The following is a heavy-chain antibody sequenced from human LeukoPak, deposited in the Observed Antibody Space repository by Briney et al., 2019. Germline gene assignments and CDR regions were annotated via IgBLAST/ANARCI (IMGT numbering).Heavy chain of an antibody. D-gene: IGHD6-6*01. CDR1: GYIFTNYD. CDR2: VSGGKGNT. CDR3: ARAFSASSSTIDY. Sequence: ASLKVSCKTSGYIFTNYDINWVRQAPGQGLEWMGWVSGGKGNTKYSEKFQGRITITRDTSATTAYLELSSLRSEDSTVYFCARAFSASSSTIDYWGQGTLVIVSP. J-gene: IGHJ4*02. V-gene: IGHV1-3*01.